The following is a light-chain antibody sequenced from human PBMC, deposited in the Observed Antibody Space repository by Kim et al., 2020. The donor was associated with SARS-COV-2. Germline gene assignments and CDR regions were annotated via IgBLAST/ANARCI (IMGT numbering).Light chain of an antibody. J-gene: IGKJ2*01. V-gene: IGKV1-39*01. CDR1: QSISSY. Sequence: ASVGDRVTITCRASQSISSYLNWYQQKPRKAPKLLIYAASSLQSGVPSRFSGSRSETDFTLTISSLQPEDFATYYCQQSYSTLPYTFGQGTKLEI. CDR2: AAS. CDR3: QQSYSTLPYT.